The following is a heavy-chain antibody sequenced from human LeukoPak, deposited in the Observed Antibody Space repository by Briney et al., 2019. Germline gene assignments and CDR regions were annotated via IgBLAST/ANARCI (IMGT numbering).Heavy chain of an antibody. V-gene: IGHV3-30-3*01. J-gene: IGHJ4*02. Sequence: PGRSLRLSCAASGFTFSNYAMHWVRQAPGKGLEWVALISHDGNNKYYADSVKGRFTISRDNSKNTLYLQMNSLRVEDTAVYYCARQTYCGGDCYPIDYWGQGTLVTVSS. CDR3: ARQTYCGGDCYPIDY. CDR1: GFTFSNYA. D-gene: IGHD2-21*02. CDR2: ISHDGNNK.